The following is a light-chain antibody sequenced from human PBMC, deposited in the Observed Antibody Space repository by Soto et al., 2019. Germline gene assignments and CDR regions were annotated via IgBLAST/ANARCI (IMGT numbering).Light chain of an antibody. V-gene: IGLV2-8*01. CDR2: EVS. CDR3: SSYAGSNNLGV. J-gene: IGLJ1*01. Sequence: QSALTQPPSASGSPGQSVTISCTGTSSDVGGYNYVSWYQQHPGKPPKLMIYEVSKRPSGVPDRFAGSKSGNTASLTVSGLQAEYEADYYCSSYAGSNNLGVFGTGTKLTVL. CDR1: SSDVGGYNY.